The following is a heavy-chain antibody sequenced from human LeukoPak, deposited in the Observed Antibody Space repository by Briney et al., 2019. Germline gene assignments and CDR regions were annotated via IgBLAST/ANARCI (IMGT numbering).Heavy chain of an antibody. V-gene: IGHV3-30*02. CDR2: IRYDGSNK. CDR3: AKDLVSYYFDY. D-gene: IGHD1-26*01. CDR1: GFTFSSYG. Sequence: GGSLRLSCAASGFTFSSYGMYWVRQAPGKGLEWVAFIRYDGSNKYYADSVKGRFTISRDNSKNTLYLQMNSVRAEDTAVYYCAKDLVSYYFDYWGQGTLVTVSS. J-gene: IGHJ4*02.